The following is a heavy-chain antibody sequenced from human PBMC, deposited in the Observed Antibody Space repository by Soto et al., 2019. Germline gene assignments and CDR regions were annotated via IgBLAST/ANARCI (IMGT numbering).Heavy chain of an antibody. CDR2: IIPIFGPA. CDR1: GGTFSRHA. D-gene: IGHD3-22*01. J-gene: IGHJ4*02. Sequence: QVQLVQSGAEVRKPGSSVKVSCKASGGTFSRHAISWVRQAPGQGLEWMGGIIPIFGPANHAQKFQGRVTIIADESTSTVYMELSSLRSEDTAMYYCARGWGYDSNDYYYAYWGQGTLVIVSS. V-gene: IGHV1-69*01. CDR3: ARGWGYDSNDYYYAY.